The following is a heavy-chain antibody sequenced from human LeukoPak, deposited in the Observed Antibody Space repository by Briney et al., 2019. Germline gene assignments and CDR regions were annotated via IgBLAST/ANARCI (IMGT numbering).Heavy chain of an antibody. CDR1: GFTFSDYY. D-gene: IGHD1-26*01. CDR3: ARDSFGYVGPHRLDP. J-gene: IGHJ5*02. CDR2: ISSSGSTI. Sequence: GGSLRLSCAAAGFTFSDYYMSWIRQAPGKGLEWVSYISSSGSTIYYADSVKGRFTISRDNAKNSLYLQMNSLRAEDTAVYYCARDSFGYVGPHRLDPWGQGTLVTVSS. V-gene: IGHV3-11*01.